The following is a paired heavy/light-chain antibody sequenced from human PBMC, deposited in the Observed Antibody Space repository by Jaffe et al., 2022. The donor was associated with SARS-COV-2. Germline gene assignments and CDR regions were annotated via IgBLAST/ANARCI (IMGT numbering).Heavy chain of an antibody. CDR1: GGSISSGGYY. CDR2: IYYSGST. V-gene: IGHV4-31*03. CDR3: ARDRPTYDSSGYYYPNWFDP. Sequence: QVQLQESGPGLVKPSQTLSLTCTVSGGSISSGGYYWSWIRQHPGKGLEWIGYIYYSGSTYYNPSLKSRVTISVDTSKNQFSLKLSSVTAADTAVYYCARDRPTYDSSGYYYPNWFDPWGQGTLVTVSS. D-gene: IGHD3-22*01. J-gene: IGHJ5*02.
Light chain of an antibody. CDR2: EVS. J-gene: IGLJ2*01. Sequence: QSALTQPASVSGSPGQSITISCTGTSSDVGGYNYVSWYQQHPGKAPKLMIYEVSNRPSGVSNRFSGSKSGNTASLTISGLQAEDEADYYCSSYTSSSTPRVFGGGTKLTVL. V-gene: IGLV2-14*01. CDR1: SSDVGGYNY. CDR3: SSYTSSSTPRV.